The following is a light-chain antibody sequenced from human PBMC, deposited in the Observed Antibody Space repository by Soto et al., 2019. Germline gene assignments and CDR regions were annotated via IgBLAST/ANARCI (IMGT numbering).Light chain of an antibody. CDR2: SDD. CDR3: ATWDNSLSGWL. CDR1: TSNIGSNP. Sequence: QSILTQTPSASGTAGQTITISCSGATSNIGSNPVGWFQQLPGTAPRLLIYSDDQRPSGVPDRISGSKSGTSASLAIRGLQSEDQADYYCATWDNSLSGWLFGGGTKVTVL. J-gene: IGLJ3*02. V-gene: IGLV1-44*01.